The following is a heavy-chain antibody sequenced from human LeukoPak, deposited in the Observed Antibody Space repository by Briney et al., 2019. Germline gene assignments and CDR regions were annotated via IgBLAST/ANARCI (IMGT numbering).Heavy chain of an antibody. CDR1: GGSISSGSYY. CDR3: ARSSRYFDWLSPRGWFDP. Sequence: SETLSLTCTVSGGSISSGSYYWSWIRQPAGKGLEWIGRIYTSGGTNYNPSLKSRVTISVDTSRNQFSLKLSSVTAADTAVYYCARSSRYFDWLSPRGWFDPWGQGTLVTVSS. V-gene: IGHV4-61*02. D-gene: IGHD3-9*01. J-gene: IGHJ5*02. CDR2: IYTSGGT.